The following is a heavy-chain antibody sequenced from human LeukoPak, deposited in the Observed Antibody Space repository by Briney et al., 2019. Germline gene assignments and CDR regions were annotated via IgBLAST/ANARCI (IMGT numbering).Heavy chain of an antibody. D-gene: IGHD3-22*01. V-gene: IGHV4-30-4*01. J-gene: IGHJ3*02. Sequence: SETLSLTCTVSGGSSSSGDYYWSWLRQPPGKGLEWIGYIYYSGSTYYNPSLKSRVTMSVDTSKNQFSLKLSSVTAADTAVYYCARNLYDSSGYQYDAFDIWGQGTMVTVSS. CDR2: IYYSGST. CDR1: GGSSSSGDYY. CDR3: ARNLYDSSGYQYDAFDI.